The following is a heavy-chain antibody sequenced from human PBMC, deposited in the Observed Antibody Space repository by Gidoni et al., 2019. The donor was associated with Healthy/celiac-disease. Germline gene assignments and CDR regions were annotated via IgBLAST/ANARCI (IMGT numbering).Heavy chain of an antibody. Sequence: VQLVESGGGVAPPGRSLRLSCAASGFTFSSYGMHWVRQAPGKGLEWVAVIWYDGSNKYYADSVKSRFTISRDNSKNTLYLQMNSLRAEDTAVYYCARGSYGYQGFDYWGQGTLVTVSS. CDR1: GFTFSSYG. CDR2: IWYDGSNK. D-gene: IGHD5-18*01. J-gene: IGHJ4*02. CDR3: ARGSYGYQGFDY. V-gene: IGHV3-33*01.